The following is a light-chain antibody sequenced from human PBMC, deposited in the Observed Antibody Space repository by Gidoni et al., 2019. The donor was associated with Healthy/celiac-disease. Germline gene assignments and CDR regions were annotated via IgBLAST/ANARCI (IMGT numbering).Light chain of an antibody. CDR3: CSYAGSYNWV. CDR1: SRDVGGYNY. V-gene: IGLV2-11*01. J-gene: IGLJ3*02. CDR2: DVS. Sequence: QSALTQPRSVSGSPGQSVTIACTGTSRDVGGYNYVSWYQQHPGKAPKLMIYDVSKRPSGVPGRFSGSKSGNTASLTISGLQAEDEADYYCCSYAGSYNWVFGGGTKLTVL.